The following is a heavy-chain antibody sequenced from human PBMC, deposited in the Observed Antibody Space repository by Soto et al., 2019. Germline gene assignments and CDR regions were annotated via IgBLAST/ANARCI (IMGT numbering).Heavy chain of an antibody. J-gene: IGHJ6*02. D-gene: IGHD3-22*01. CDR2: IYHSGST. CDR1: GGSINSGRSS. CDR3: ARVSRDYYDSSGYYYYGMDV. Sequence: PSETLSLTCSVSGGSINSGRSSWNWIRQSPGKGLEWIAYIYHSGSTYYNPSLKSRVTISVDRSKNQFSLKLSSVTAADTAVYYCARVSRDYYDSSGYYYYGMDVWGQGATVTVSS. V-gene: IGHV4-30-2*06.